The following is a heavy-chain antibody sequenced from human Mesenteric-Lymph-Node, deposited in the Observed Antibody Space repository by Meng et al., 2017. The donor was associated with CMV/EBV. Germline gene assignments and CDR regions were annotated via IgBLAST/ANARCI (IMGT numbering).Heavy chain of an antibody. J-gene: IGHJ4*02. D-gene: IGHD1-14*01. V-gene: IGHV3-48*03. CDR2: IGSSGSTI. Sequence: GESLKISCEASGFTFSSFEMNWVRQAPGQGLEWVSYIGSSGSTIHYADSVKGRFTISRDNAKNSLYLQMNSLRAEDTAVYYCAREGQTETIDYWGQGTLVTVSS. CDR3: AREGQTETIDY. CDR1: GFTFSSFE.